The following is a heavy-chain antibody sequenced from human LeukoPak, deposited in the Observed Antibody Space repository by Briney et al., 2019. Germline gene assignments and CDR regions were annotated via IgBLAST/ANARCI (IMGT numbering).Heavy chain of an antibody. D-gene: IGHD1-26*01. Sequence: SETLSLTRTVSGGSISSYYWSWIRQPPGKGLEWIGYMYYSGSTNYNPSLKSRVSISVDTSKNQFSLKLSSVTAADTAVYFCARGPLGAPAGNWFDPWGQGTLVTVSS. J-gene: IGHJ5*02. CDR3: ARGPLGAPAGNWFDP. CDR2: MYYSGST. CDR1: GGSISSYY. V-gene: IGHV4-59*01.